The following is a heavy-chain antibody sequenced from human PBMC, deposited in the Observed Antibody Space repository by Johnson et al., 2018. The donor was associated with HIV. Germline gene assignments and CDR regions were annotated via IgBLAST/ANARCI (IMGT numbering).Heavy chain of an antibody. V-gene: IGHV3-66*01. CDR2: IYSGGST. J-gene: IGHJ3*02. CDR1: GFTVSSNY. CDR3: ARAGYYYDSSGIFIPQDAFDI. Sequence: VQLVESGGGVVQPGGSLRLSCAAFGFTVSSNYMSWVRQAPGKGLEWVSVIYSGGSTYYADSVTGRFTISRDNSKNTLYLQMNSLRAEDTAVYYCARAGYYYDSSGIFIPQDAFDIWGQGTMVTVSS. D-gene: IGHD3-22*01.